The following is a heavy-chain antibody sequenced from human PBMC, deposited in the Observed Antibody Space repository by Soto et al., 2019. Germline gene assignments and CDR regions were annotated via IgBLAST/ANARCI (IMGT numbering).Heavy chain of an antibody. J-gene: IGHJ3*02. CDR1: GYNFTRYW. D-gene: IGHD3-22*01. V-gene: IGHV5-10-1*01. Sequence: GESLPISCTGSGYNFTRYWISWVRQVNGKGLEWMGRIDPSDSYTNYSPSFQGHVTISADKSISTAYLQWSSLKASDTAMYYCARLQWYYYDSSGYYKGHDAFDIWGQGTMVTVSS. CDR3: ARLQWYYYDSSGYYKGHDAFDI. CDR2: IDPSDSYT.